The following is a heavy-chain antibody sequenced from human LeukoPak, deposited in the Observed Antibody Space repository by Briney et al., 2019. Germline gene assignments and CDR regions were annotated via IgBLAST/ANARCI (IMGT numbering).Heavy chain of an antibody. V-gene: IGHV1-8*03. CDR3: ARGYSPSLRTTGNDF. J-gene: IGHJ4*02. D-gene: IGHD1-1*01. CDR1: GYTFTSYD. CDR2: MNPNSGNT. Sequence: ASVKVSRKASGYTFTSYDINWVRQATGQGLEWMGWMNPNSGNTGYAQKFQGRVTITRNTSISTAYMELSSLRSEDTAVYYCARGYSPSLRTTGNDFWGQGTLVTVSS.